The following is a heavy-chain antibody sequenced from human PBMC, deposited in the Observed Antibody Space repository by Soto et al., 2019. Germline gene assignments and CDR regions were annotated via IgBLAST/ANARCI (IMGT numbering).Heavy chain of an antibody. CDR3: ARDRTHIGYGDRTPSDY. CDR2: INPNSGGT. CDR1: GYTFTGYY. V-gene: IGHV1-2*02. D-gene: IGHD4-17*01. Sequence: QVQLVQSGAEVKKPGASVKVSCKASGYTFTGYYMHWVRQAPGQGLEWMGWINPNSGGTNYAQKLQGRVTMTRDTSISTAYMELGRLRSDDTAVYYCARDRTHIGYGDRTPSDYGGQGTLVTVSS. J-gene: IGHJ4*02.